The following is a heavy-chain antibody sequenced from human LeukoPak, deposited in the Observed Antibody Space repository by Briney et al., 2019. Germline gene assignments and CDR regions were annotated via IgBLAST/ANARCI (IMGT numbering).Heavy chain of an antibody. Sequence: GGSLRLSCAASGFIFSIYAMTWVRQAPGKGLEWVSAITGRGDSTYYADSVKGRFTISRDNSKNTLFLQMNNLRAEDTAVYYCANDLTGGSYYFAMDVWGPGTTVTVSS. CDR1: GFIFSIYA. CDR3: ANDLTGGSYYFAMDV. CDR2: ITGRGDST. J-gene: IGHJ6*02. D-gene: IGHD7-27*01. V-gene: IGHV3-23*01.